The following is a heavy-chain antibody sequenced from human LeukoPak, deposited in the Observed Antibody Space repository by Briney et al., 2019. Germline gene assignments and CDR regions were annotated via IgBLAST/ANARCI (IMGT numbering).Heavy chain of an antibody. Sequence: SRPTPLTSIEILQLTCTFAGFSLSPGGVSVGWIHQRPGNVLTGIALIYWDDDKRYSPSLKYRLNITKDTSKNQVVLTMTNMDPVDTATYYCARRHPFLKGFDPWGQETLVTVSS. V-gene: IGHV2-5*02. D-gene: IGHD2/OR15-2a*01. CDR1: GFSLSPGGVS. CDR2: IYWDDDK. CDR3: ARRHPFLKGFDP. J-gene: IGHJ5*02.